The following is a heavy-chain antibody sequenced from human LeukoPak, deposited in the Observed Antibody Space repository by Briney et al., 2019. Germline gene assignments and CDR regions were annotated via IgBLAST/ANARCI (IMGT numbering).Heavy chain of an antibody. V-gene: IGHV4-61*02. Sequence: SQTLSLTCTVSGGSISSGSYYWSWTRQPAGKGLEWIGRIYTSGSTNYNPSLKSRVTISVDTSKNQFSLKLSSVTAADTAVYYCARHGTPLRYGSGNYYKGAPFDYWGQGTLVTVSS. D-gene: IGHD3-10*01. CDR2: IYTSGST. J-gene: IGHJ4*02. CDR1: GGSISSGSYY. CDR3: ARHGTPLRYGSGNYYKGAPFDY.